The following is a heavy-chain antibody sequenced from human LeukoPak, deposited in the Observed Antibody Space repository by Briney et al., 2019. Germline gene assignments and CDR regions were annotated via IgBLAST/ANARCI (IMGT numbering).Heavy chain of an antibody. CDR1: GFTFSSYS. J-gene: IGHJ6*02. CDR2: ISSRSSYI. CDR3: ARGGDIVVSPMDV. Sequence: GGSLRLSCAASGFTFSSYSMNWVRQAPGKGLEWVSSISSRSSYIYYADSVKGRFTISRDNAKNSLYLQMSSLRAEDTAVYYCARGGDIVVSPMDVWGQGTTVTVSS. D-gene: IGHD2-15*01. V-gene: IGHV3-21*01.